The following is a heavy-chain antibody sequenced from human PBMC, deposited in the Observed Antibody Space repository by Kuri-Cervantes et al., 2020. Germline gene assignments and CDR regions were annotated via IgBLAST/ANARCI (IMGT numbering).Heavy chain of an antibody. J-gene: IGHJ4*02. CDR3: TPGINCDSSDCYWAFAY. CDR1: GITLSYAW. V-gene: IGHV3-15*01. Sequence: GESLKISCAASGITLSYAWISWVRQAPGKGLEWVALIKSRTNAGAIDYAAAVKGRFTISRDESKNTASLQMNSLTTEDTAVYFCTPGINCDSSDCYWAFAYWGQGTLVTVSS. D-gene: IGHD3-22*01. CDR2: IKSRTNAGAI.